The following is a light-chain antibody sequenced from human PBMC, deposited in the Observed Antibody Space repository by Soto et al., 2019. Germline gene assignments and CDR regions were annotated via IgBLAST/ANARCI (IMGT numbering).Light chain of an antibody. CDR1: QSVSRSY. Sequence: EIVLTQAPGTLSLSPGERATLSGRASQSVSRSYLAWYQQKPGQAPRLLIYGASSRATGIPARFSGSGSGTDFPLTISRLEPEDFAVYYCQQYGSSSWTFGQGTKV. CDR3: QQYGSSSWT. J-gene: IGKJ1*01. V-gene: IGKV3-20*01. CDR2: GAS.